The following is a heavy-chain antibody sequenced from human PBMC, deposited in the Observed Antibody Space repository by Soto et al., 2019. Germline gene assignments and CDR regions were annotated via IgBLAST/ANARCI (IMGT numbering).Heavy chain of an antibody. Sequence: AVRVTCAASGFPFSSNSMHWVRQAPGKGLEWVAVISYDGSNKYYADSVKGRFTISRDNSKNTLYLQMNSLRAEDTAVYYCAKTRCAALSCYYNYFDFWCQGPLVTVSS. D-gene: IGHD2-15*01. CDR1: GFPFSSNS. CDR2: ISYDGSNK. J-gene: IGHJ4*02. V-gene: IGHV3-30*18. CDR3: AKTRCAALSCYYNYFDF.